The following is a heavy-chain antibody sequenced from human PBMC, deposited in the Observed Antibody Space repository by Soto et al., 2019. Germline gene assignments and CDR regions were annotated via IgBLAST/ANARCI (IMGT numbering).Heavy chain of an antibody. J-gene: IGHJ5*02. V-gene: IGHV4-30-4*01. CDR1: GGSISSGDYY. CDR3: ARERPDGARLDP. CDR2: IYHSGST. Sequence: QVQLQESRPGLMKPSQTLSLTCTVSGGSISSGDYYWSWIRQPPGKGLEWIGYIYHSGSTYYNPSLKSRVTISVDTSKNQFSLKLSSVTAADTAVYYCARERPDGARLDPWGQGTLVTASS. D-gene: IGHD6-6*01.